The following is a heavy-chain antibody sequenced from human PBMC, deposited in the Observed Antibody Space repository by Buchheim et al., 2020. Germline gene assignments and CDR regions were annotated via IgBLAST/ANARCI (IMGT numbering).Heavy chain of an antibody. Sequence: EVQLVESGGGLVQPGGSLRLSCAASGFTVSSNYMSWVRQAPGKGLEWVSVIYSGGSTYYADSVKGRFTISRDNSKNTLYLHMNSLRAEDTAVYYCARAPRWSSGWQFDYWGQGTL. D-gene: IGHD6-19*01. CDR2: IYSGGST. V-gene: IGHV3-66*01. CDR3: ARAPRWSSGWQFDY. CDR1: GFTVSSNY. J-gene: IGHJ4*02.